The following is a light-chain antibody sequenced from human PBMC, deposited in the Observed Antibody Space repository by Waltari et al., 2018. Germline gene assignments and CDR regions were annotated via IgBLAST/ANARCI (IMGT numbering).Light chain of an antibody. J-gene: IGLJ2*01. CDR3: SSYTSSSTPV. CDR2: DVS. Sequence: QSALTQPASVSGSPGQSITLSCTGTSSDVGGYNYFSWYQQHPDKAPKLMIYDVSNRPSGVSNRFSGSKSGNTASLTISGLQAEDEADYYCSSYTSSSTPVFGGGTKLTVL. V-gene: IGLV2-14*01. CDR1: SSDVGGYNY.